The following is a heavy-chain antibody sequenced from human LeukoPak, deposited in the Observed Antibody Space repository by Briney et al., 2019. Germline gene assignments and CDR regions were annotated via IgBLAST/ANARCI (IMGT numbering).Heavy chain of an antibody. CDR1: SGSIRNSDYY. V-gene: IGHV4-39*06. Sequence: PSETLSLTCTVSSGSIRNSDYYWGWIRQPPGKGLEWIGNIYYSGSTYYTPSLKSRVTISVDTSKNQFPLKLRSVTAADTAVYYCAKDYLDYWGQGTLVAVSS. CDR3: AKDYLDY. J-gene: IGHJ4*02. CDR2: IYYSGST.